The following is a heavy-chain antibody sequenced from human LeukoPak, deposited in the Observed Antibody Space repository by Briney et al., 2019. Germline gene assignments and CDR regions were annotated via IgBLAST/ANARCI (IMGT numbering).Heavy chain of an antibody. Sequence: MPSETLSLTCTVSGSSISSGYYWGWIRQPPGKGLEWIGNIYHSGNTYYNPSLKSRVTISVDTSKNQFSLKLSSLTAADTAVYYCARKEGGQLVNTRRWFDPWGQGTLVTVSS. CDR3: ARKEGGQLVNTRRWFDP. CDR2: IYHSGNT. CDR1: GSSISSGYY. J-gene: IGHJ5*02. D-gene: IGHD6-13*01. V-gene: IGHV4-38-2*02.